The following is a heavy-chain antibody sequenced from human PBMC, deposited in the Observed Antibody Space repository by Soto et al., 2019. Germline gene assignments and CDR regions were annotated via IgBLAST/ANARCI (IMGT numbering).Heavy chain of an antibody. Sequence: GASVKVSCKCFGNPLPELSMHWVPQAPGKGLGWMGGFDPEDGETIYAQKFQGRVTMTEDTSTDTAYMELSSLRSEDTAVYYCATTPYNWNDGIDYWG. J-gene: IGHJ4*01. CDR3: ATTPYNWNDGIDY. CDR1: GNPLPELS. D-gene: IGHD1-20*01. V-gene: IGHV1-24*01. CDR2: FDPEDGET.